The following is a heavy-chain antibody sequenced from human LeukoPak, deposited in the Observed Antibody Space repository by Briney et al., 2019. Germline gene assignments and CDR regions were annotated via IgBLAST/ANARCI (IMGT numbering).Heavy chain of an antibody. Sequence: SETLSLTCAVSGGSISSSNWWSWVRQPPGKGLEWIGEIYHSGSTNYNPSLNSRVTISVDKSKNQFSLKLSSVPAADTAVYYCAREGHYGSGSSNNWFDPWGQGTLVTVSS. CDR1: GGSISSSNW. J-gene: IGHJ5*02. CDR3: AREGHYGSGSSNNWFDP. V-gene: IGHV4-4*02. D-gene: IGHD3-10*01. CDR2: IYHSGST.